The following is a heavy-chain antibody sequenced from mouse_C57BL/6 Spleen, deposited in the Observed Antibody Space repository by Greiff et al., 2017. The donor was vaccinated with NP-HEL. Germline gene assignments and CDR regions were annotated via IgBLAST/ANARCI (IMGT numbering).Heavy chain of an antibody. Sequence: QVQLQQSGAELVKPGASVKLSCKASGYTFTSYWMHWVKQRPGQGLEWIGMIHPNSGSTNYNEKFKSKATLTVDKSSSTAYMQLSSLTSEDSAVYYCARYDLLRYFDYWGQGTTLTVSS. D-gene: IGHD1-1*01. CDR1: GYTFTSYW. J-gene: IGHJ2*01. CDR3: ARYDLLRYFDY. V-gene: IGHV1-64*01. CDR2: IHPNSGST.